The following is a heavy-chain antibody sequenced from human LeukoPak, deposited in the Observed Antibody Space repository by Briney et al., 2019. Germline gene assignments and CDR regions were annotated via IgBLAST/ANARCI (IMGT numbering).Heavy chain of an antibody. CDR3: ARERAAAFDY. CDR1: GFTFSSYA. J-gene: IGHJ4*02. D-gene: IGHD6-13*01. CDR2: ISYDGSNK. Sequence: GGSLRLSCAASGFTFSSYAMHWVRQAPGKGRERVAVISYDGSNKYYADSVKGRFTISRDNSKNTLYLQMNSLRAEDTAVYYCARERAAAFDYWGQGTLVTVSS. V-gene: IGHV3-30*04.